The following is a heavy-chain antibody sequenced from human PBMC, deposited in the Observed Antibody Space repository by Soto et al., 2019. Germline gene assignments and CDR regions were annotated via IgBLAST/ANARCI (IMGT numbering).Heavy chain of an antibody. CDR2: LSPTTGGT. Sequence: ASVKVSCKTSGNTLTSFYIHWVRQAPGQGLERVGRLSPTTGGTNYAQHFQGRVTVTWDMSTFTAYMELGSLIYEDTAVYYCARPPGYVTDWYYFDTWGQGTQVTVSS. J-gene: IGHJ4*02. CDR3: ARPPGYVTDWYYFDT. D-gene: IGHD3-9*01. V-gene: IGHV1-2*02. CDR1: GNTLTSFY.